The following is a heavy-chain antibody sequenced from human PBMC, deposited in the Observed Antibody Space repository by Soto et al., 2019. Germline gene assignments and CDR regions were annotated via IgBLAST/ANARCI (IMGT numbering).Heavy chain of an antibody. CDR1: GYTFTSYG. D-gene: IGHD6-13*01. CDR3: ARDSAAASYGTDV. J-gene: IGHJ6*02. V-gene: IGHV1-18*01. Sequence: QVQLVQSGAEVKKPGASVKVSCKASGYTFTSYGISWVRQAPGQGLECMGCISSYNVNRTSAQKLQGRITKTTDTSTSRAYREQRSLRSDHAAVYYCARDSAAASYGTDVWGQGTTVTVSS. CDR2: ISSYNVNR.